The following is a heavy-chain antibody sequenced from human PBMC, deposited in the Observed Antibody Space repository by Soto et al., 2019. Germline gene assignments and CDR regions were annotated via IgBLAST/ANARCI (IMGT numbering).Heavy chain of an antibody. D-gene: IGHD1-26*01. J-gene: IGHJ4*02. CDR2: ISYDGSNK. V-gene: IGHV3-30*18. CDR1: GFTFSSYG. Sequence: GGSLRLSCAASGFTFSSYGMHWVRQAPGKGLEWVAVISYDGSNKYYADSVKGRFTISRDNSKNTLYLQMNSLRAEDTAVYYCANSLVGATPDFDYWGQGTLVTVSS. CDR3: ANSLVGATPDFDY.